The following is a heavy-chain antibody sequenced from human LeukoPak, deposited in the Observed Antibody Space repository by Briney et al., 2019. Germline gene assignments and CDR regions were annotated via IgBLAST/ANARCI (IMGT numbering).Heavy chain of an antibody. V-gene: IGHV4-30-4*01. CDR3: ASEYGDDNWFDP. J-gene: IGHJ5*02. CDR2: IYYSGST. D-gene: IGHD2-21*02. CDR1: GGSISSGDYY. Sequence: PSETLSLTCTVSGGSISSGDYYWSWIRQPPGKGLEWIGYIYYSGSTYYNPSLKSRVTISVDTSKNQFSLKLSSVTAADTAVYYCASEYGDDNWFDPWGQGPLVTVSS.